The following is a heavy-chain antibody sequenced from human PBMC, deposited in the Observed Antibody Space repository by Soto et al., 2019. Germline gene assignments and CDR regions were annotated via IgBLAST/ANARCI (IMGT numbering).Heavy chain of an antibody. V-gene: IGHV1-3*01. CDR1: EYTFTSYV. Sequence: ASVKVSCKASEYTFTSYVMHWVRQAPGESLEWIGWINAGNGHTKYSQKFQDRVTITRDTSANTAYMELSRLRSEDTAVYYCARELQGLYYFDYWGQGALVTVSS. CDR3: ARELQGLYYFDY. J-gene: IGHJ4*02. D-gene: IGHD4-4*01. CDR2: INAGNGHT.